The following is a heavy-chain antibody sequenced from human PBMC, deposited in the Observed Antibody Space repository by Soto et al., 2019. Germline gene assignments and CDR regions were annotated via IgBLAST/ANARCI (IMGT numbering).Heavy chain of an antibody. V-gene: IGHV3-33*01. CDR1: GFTFSSYG. CDR3: ARLKWELLPHYYSGMDV. CDR2: IWYDGSNK. Sequence: GGSLRLSCAASGFTFSSYGMHWVRQAPGKGLEWVAVIWYDGSNKYYADSVKGRFTISRDNSKNTLYLQMNSLRAEDTAVYYCARLKWELLPHYYSGMDVWGQGTTVTVSS. D-gene: IGHD1-26*01. J-gene: IGHJ6*02.